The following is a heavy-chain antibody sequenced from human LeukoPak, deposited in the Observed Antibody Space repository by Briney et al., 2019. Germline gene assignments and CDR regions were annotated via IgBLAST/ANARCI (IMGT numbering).Heavy chain of an antibody. Sequence: GGSLRLSCAASGFTFSDYYMSWIRQAPGKGLEWVSYISSSGSTIYYADSVKGRFTISRDNAKNSLYLQMNSLRAEDTALYYCAKDIAPVAAAGKVFDYWGQGTLVTVSS. J-gene: IGHJ4*02. CDR1: GFTFSDYY. CDR3: AKDIAPVAAAGKVFDY. CDR2: ISSSGSTI. V-gene: IGHV3-11*01. D-gene: IGHD6-13*01.